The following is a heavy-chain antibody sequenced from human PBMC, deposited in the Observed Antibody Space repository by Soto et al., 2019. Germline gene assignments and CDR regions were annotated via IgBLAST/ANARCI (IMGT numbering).Heavy chain of an antibody. CDR2: IIPIFGTA. CDR1: GGTFSSYA. D-gene: IGHD2-2*01. V-gene: IGHV1-69*06. CDR3: AIPALGYCSSTSCPYGMDV. J-gene: IGHJ6*02. Sequence: QVQLVQAGAEGQKPGSSVKVSCKASGGTFSSYAISWVRQAPGQGLEWMGGIIPIFGTANYAQKFQGRVTITADKATSTAYMELRSLGAEDTAVYYCAIPALGYCSSTSCPYGMDVWGQGTTVTVSS.